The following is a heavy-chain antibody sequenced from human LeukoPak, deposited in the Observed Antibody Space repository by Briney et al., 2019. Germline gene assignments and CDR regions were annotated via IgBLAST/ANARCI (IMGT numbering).Heavy chain of an antibody. CDR2: IYRDENT. Sequence: PGGSLRLSCAPAGFTVRGAYMSWVRQAPGKGLEWVSIIYRDENTNYADSVKGRFTISRDNSKNTLYLQMDTLTPEDTAVYYCATIWAVIGPIDRHYFDHWGQGTPVTVSP. J-gene: IGHJ4*02. CDR1: GFTVRGAY. V-gene: IGHV3-53*01. D-gene: IGHD3-10*01. CDR3: ATIWAVIGPIDRHYFDH.